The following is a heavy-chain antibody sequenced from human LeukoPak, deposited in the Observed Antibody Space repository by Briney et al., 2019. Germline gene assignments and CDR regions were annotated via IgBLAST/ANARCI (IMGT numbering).Heavy chain of an antibody. V-gene: IGHV3-23*01. D-gene: IGHD5-12*01. J-gene: IGHJ4*02. CDR3: AKGTRGYTAYYFDF. CDR2: ISGSGAST. Sequence: GGSLRLSCAGSGLTLTSYAVSWVRQAPGKGLEWVSSISGSGASTYYADSVKGRFTISRDNSNNALYLQMNSLGAEDTVVYYCAKGTRGYTAYYFDFWSQGTLVTVSS. CDR1: GLTLTSYA.